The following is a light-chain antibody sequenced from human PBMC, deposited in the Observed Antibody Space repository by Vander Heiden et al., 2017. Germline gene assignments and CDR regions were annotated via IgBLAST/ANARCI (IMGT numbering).Light chain of an antibody. Sequence: SYVLTQPPSVSVAPGQTARIPCGGNNIETKSVHWYQQKPGQAPVLVVYDDRDRPSGIPERFSGSNSGNTATLTISRVEVGDEADYYCQVWDRSTDQYYVFGTGTKVTVL. CDR2: DDR. J-gene: IGLJ1*01. CDR3: QVWDRSTDQYYV. CDR1: NIETKS. V-gene: IGLV3-21*02.